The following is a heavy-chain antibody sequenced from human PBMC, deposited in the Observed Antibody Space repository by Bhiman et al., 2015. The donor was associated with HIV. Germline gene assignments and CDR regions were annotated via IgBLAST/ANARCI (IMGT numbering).Heavy chain of an antibody. V-gene: IGHV3-33*05. D-gene: IGHD4-23*01. CDR2: ISYDGSDK. CDR3: ARDWRANSASALDI. Sequence: QVQLVEPGRGVVHPGGSLRLSCVTSGFTFENFPMHWVRQAPGKGLEWVALISYDGSDKYYSDSVKGRFTISRDNSKNTLYLQMNSLRSDDTAVYYCARDWRANSASALDIWGQGTMVTVSS. J-gene: IGHJ3*02. CDR1: GFTFENFP.